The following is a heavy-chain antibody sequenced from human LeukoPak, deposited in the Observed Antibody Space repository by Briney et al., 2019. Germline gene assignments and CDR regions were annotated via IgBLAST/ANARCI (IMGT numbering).Heavy chain of an antibody. CDR1: GFTFSSYS. V-gene: IGHV3-21*01. J-gene: IGHJ3*02. D-gene: IGHD1-26*01. CDR3: ARSGRGGAFDI. Sequence: GGSLRLSCAASGFTFSSYSMNWVRQAPGKGLEWVSSISSSSNHIYYADSVRGRFTISGDNAKNTLYLQMNSLRAEDTAMYYCARSGRGGAFDIWGQGTMVTVSS. CDR2: ISSSSNHI.